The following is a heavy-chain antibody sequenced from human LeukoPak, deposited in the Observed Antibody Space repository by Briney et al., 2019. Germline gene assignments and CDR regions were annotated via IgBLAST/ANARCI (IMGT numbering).Heavy chain of an antibody. V-gene: IGHV3-9*01. CDR3: AKDIGLGGRRWYLFDY. J-gene: IGHJ4*02. D-gene: IGHD4-23*01. Sequence: GGSLRLSCAASGFTFDDYAMHWVRQAPGKGLEWVSGISWNSGSIGYADSVKGRFTISRDNAKNSLYLQMNSLRAEDTALYYCAKDIGLGGRRWYLFDYWGQGTLVTVSS. CDR1: GFTFDDYA. CDR2: ISWNSGSI.